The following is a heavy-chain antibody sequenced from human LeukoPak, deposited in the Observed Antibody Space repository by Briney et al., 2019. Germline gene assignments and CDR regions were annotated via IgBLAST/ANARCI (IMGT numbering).Heavy chain of an antibody. J-gene: IGHJ4*02. CDR1: GFTFSSYS. CDR2: ISSSSSNI. CDR3: ARCTTGRTFGSLREIKRSREIDY. D-gene: IGHD1-1*01. Sequence: GGSLRLSCAASGFTFSSYSMNWVRQAPWKGLEWVSAISSSSSNIDYADSVKGRSTISRDNAKNSLYLQMNSLRVEDTAVYYCARCTTGRTFGSLREIKRSREIDYWGQGTLVTVSS. V-gene: IGHV3-21*01.